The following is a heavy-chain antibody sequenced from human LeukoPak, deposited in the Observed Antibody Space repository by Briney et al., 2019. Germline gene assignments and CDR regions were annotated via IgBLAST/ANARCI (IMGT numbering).Heavy chain of an antibody. CDR3: AKSSGGSYFDY. Sequence: PGGSLRLSCAASGFTFDDYAMHWVRQAPGKGLEWVSRISWNSGSIGSADSVKGRFTISRDNAKNSLYLQMNSLRAEDTALYYCAKSSGGSYFDYWGQGTLVTVSS. CDR2: ISWNSGSI. D-gene: IGHD3-16*01. J-gene: IGHJ4*02. CDR1: GFTFDDYA. V-gene: IGHV3-9*01.